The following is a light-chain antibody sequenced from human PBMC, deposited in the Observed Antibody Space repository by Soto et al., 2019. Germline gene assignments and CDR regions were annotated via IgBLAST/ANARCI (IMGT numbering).Light chain of an antibody. CDR1: QSVSGN. V-gene: IGKV3-15*01. CDR3: QQYKNWPPIT. CDR2: AAS. Sequence: EIVMTQSPATLSVSPGERVTLSCRASQSVSGNLAWYQQKPGQAPRLLIYAASTRATGIPARFSGSGSGTEFTLTISSLQSEDFAVYYCQQYKNWPPITFGQGTRLEIK. J-gene: IGKJ5*01.